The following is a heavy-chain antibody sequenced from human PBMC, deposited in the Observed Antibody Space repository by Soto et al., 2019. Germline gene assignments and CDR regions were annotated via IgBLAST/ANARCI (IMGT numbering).Heavy chain of an antibody. CDR2: FDPEDGET. D-gene: IGHD3-10*01. CDR3: ARAMVRGVIITYGMDV. Sequence: VKVSCKVSGYTLTELSMHWVRQAPGEGLEWMGGFDPEDGETIYAQKFQGRVTMTEDTSTDTAYMELSSLRYEDTAVYYCARAMVRGVIITYGMDVWGQGTTVTVSS. J-gene: IGHJ6*02. V-gene: IGHV1-24*01. CDR1: GYTLTELS.